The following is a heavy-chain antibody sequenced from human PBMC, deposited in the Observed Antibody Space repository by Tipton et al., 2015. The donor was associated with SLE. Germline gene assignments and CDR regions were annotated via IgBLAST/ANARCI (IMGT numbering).Heavy chain of an antibody. CDR1: GGSITSYY. J-gene: IGHJ4*02. CDR3: AREWGNRGGFDY. Sequence: TLSLTCTVSGGSITSYYWNWIRQAPGKGLEWVGYVYSSGSTHYNPSLSSRVTITLDTPKNQFSLRLTSADTAVYYCAREWGNRGGFDYWGQGTLVTVSS. V-gene: IGHV4-59*01. D-gene: IGHD3-16*01. CDR2: VYSSGST.